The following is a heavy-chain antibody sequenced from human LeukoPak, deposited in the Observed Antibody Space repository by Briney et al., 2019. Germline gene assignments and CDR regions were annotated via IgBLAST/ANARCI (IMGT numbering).Heavy chain of an antibody. D-gene: IGHD6-13*01. V-gene: IGHV3-21*01. CDR3: ARDARAAAGTFPLDY. J-gene: IGHJ4*02. CDR1: GFTFSSYS. Sequence: GGSLRLSCAASGFTFSSYSMNWVRQAPGKGLEWVSSISSSSSYIYYVDSVKGRFTISRDNAKNSLYLQMNSLRAEDTAVYYCARDARAAAGTFPLDYWGQGTLVTVSS. CDR2: ISSSSSYI.